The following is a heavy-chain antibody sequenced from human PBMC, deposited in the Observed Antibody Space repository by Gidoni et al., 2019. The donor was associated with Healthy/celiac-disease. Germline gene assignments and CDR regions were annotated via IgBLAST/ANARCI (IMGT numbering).Heavy chain of an antibody. D-gene: IGHD3-3*01. V-gene: IGHV3-15*01. Sequence: EVQLVESGGGLVKPGGSLRLSCAASGFTFSNAWMSWVRQAPGKGLEWVGRIKSKTDGGTTDYAAPVKGRFTISRDDSKNTLYLQMNSLKTEDTAVYYCTTHATYYDFWSGYYTGGWFDPWGQGTLVTVSS. CDR2: IKSKTDGGTT. CDR1: GFTFSNAW. CDR3: TTHATYYDFWSGYYTGGWFDP. J-gene: IGHJ5*02.